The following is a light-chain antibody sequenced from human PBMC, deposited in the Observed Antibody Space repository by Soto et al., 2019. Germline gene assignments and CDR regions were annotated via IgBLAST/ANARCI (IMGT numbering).Light chain of an antibody. CDR2: KAS. CDR3: QQYSAKWS. CDR1: ESISSW. Sequence: DIQMTQSPSTLSASVGDSVTITCRASESISSWLAWFQHRPGKAPKLLIQKASILESGVASRFSGSESGTEFTLTISSLQPDDFATYFCQQYSAKWSFGQGTKVEIK. J-gene: IGKJ1*01. V-gene: IGKV1-5*03.